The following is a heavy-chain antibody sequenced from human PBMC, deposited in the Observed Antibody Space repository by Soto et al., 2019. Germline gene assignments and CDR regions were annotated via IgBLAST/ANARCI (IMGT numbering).Heavy chain of an antibody. V-gene: IGHV3-48*02. J-gene: IGHJ3*02. D-gene: IGHD3-10*01. CDR2: ISGAKSM. CDR1: GFTFSSFG. Sequence: EMQLEESGGGLVQPGGSLRLSCSASGFTFSSFGMNWVRQAPGKGLEWVSFISGAKSMVYSDSVKGRFSVSRDNAKNSVYLQLNSLRDEDTAVYYCARDRGYHSGTSAAFDIWGRGTMVTVSS. CDR3: ARDRGYHSGTSAAFDI.